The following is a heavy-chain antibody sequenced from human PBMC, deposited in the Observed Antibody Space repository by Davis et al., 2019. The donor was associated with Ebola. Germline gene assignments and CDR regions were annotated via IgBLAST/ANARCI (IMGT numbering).Heavy chain of an antibody. V-gene: IGHV3-74*01. CDR2: INSDGSST. D-gene: IGHD2-2*01. Sequence: GESLKISCAASGFTFSSYWMHWVRQAPGKGLVWVSRINSDGSSTSYADSVKGRFTISRDNAKNTLYLQMNSLRAEDTAVYYCARDGGDEYQLLWWPNFDYWGQGTLVTVSS. CDR1: GFTFSSYW. CDR3: ARDGGDEYQLLWWPNFDY. J-gene: IGHJ4*02.